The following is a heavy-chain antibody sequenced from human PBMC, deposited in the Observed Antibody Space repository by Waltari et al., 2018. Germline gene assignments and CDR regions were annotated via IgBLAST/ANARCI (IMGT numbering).Heavy chain of an antibody. CDR3: AHSLPEGYCSGGSCSPGSRTYWYFDL. J-gene: IGHJ2*01. CDR1: GFSLSTSGVG. CDR2: IYWNDDK. V-gene: IGHV2-5*01. D-gene: IGHD2-15*01. Sequence: QITLKESGPTLVKPTQTLTLTCTFSGFSLSTSGVGVGWIRQPPGKALEWLALIYWNDDKRYSPSLKSRLTITKDTSKNQVVLTMTNMDPVDTATYYCAHSLPEGYCSGGSCSPGSRTYWYFDLWGRGTLVTVSS.